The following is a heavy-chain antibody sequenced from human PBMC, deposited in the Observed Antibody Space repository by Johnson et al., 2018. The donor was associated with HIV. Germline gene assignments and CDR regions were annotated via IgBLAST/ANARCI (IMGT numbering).Heavy chain of an antibody. Sequence: VQLVESGGGLVQPGGSLRLSCAASGFTFSTYDMHWVRQTPGKRLEWVSAIGTAGDTYYPGPVEGRFTISRDNSKNTLYLQMNSLRAEDTAVYYCARDSEWELGQEGAFDIWGQGTMVTVSS. CDR2: IGTAGDT. V-gene: IGHV3-13*01. CDR1: GFTFSTYD. D-gene: IGHD1-26*01. J-gene: IGHJ3*02. CDR3: ARDSEWELGQEGAFDI.